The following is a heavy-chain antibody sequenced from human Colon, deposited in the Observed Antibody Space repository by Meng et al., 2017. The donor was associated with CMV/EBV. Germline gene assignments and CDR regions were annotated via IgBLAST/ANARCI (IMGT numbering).Heavy chain of an antibody. Sequence: ASVKVSGKASGYTFTGHHMHWVRQVPGQGLEGMGWSNSNSGGTKYAQKFQGRVTMTRDTSISTAYMELTSLRSDDTAVYYCAMDLVVVIPDYLLVQGTLVTVSS. CDR2: SNSNSGGT. CDR3: AMDLVVVIPDYL. J-gene: IGHJ5*02. D-gene: IGHD2-2*03. CDR1: GYTFTGHH. V-gene: IGHV1-2*02.